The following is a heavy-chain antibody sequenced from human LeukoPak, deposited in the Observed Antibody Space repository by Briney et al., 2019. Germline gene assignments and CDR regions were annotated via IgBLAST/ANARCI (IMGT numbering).Heavy chain of an antibody. CDR1: GGTFSSYA. Sequence: ASVKVPCKASGGTFSSYAISWVRQAPGQGLEWMGGIIPIFGTANYAQKFQGRVTITADESTSTAYMELSSLRSEDTAVYYCARDVVVVAAPSGAFDIWGQGTMVTVSS. CDR3: ARDVVVVAAPSGAFDI. CDR2: IIPIFGTA. J-gene: IGHJ3*02. D-gene: IGHD2-15*01. V-gene: IGHV1-69*13.